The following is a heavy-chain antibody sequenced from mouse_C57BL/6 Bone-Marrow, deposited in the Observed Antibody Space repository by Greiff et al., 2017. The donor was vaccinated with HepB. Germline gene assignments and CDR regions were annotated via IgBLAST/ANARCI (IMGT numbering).Heavy chain of an antibody. V-gene: IGHV1-18*01. D-gene: IGHD2-5*01. J-gene: IGHJ2*01. CDR2: INPNNGGT. CDR1: GYTFTDYN. CDR3: ARTYSNYPSFDY. Sequence: EVQRVESGPELVKPGASVKIPCKASGYTFTDYNMDWVKQSHGKSLEWIGDINPNNGGTIYNQKFKGKATLTVDKSSSTAYMELRSLTSEDTAVYYCARTYSNYPSFDYWGQGTTLTVSS.